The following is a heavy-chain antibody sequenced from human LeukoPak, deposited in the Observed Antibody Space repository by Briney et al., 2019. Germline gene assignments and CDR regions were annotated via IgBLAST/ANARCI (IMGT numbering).Heavy chain of an antibody. CDR2: IYSGGST. CDR3: ACLRGPSDY. Sequence: GGSLRLSCAASGFTVSSNYMSWVRQAPGKGLEWVSIIYSGGSTFYADFVKGRFTISRDNTKNSLYLQMDSLTADDTAVYFCACLRGPSDYWGQGTLVTVSS. V-gene: IGHV3-53*01. D-gene: IGHD4-17*01. J-gene: IGHJ4*02. CDR1: GFTVSSNY.